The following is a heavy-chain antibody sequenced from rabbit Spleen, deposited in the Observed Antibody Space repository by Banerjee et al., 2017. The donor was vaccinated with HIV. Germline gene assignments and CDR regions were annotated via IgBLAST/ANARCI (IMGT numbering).Heavy chain of an antibody. V-gene: IGHV1S40*01. Sequence: QSLEESGGDLVKPGASLTLACRASGLDLSSSYWICWVRQAPGKGLEWIACIYMGSGRTEHANWAKGRFTMSRSSSTMVTLQMTTLTVADTATYFCLRGIDWTFKLWGPGTLVTVS. CDR3: LRGIDWTFKL. D-gene: IGHD2-1*01. CDR1: GLDLSSSYW. J-gene: IGHJ4*01. CDR2: IYMGSGRT.